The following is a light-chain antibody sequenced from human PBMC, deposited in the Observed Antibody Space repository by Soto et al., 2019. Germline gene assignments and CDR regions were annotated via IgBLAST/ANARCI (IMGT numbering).Light chain of an antibody. CDR3: CSYAGSSTWV. V-gene: IGLV2-11*01. CDR2: DVS. CDR1: SSNIGNYNY. Sequence: QSALAQPRSVSGSPGQSVTISCTGASSNIGNYNYVSWYQQYPGKAPKLMIYDVSKRPSGVPDRFSGSKSGNTASLIISGLQAEDEADYYCCSYAGSSTWVFGGGTKLTVL. J-gene: IGLJ3*02.